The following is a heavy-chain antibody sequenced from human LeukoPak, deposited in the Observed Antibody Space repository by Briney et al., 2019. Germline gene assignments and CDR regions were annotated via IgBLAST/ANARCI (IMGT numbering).Heavy chain of an antibody. Sequence: QTGGSLRLSCAASGFTFSSYAMSWFRQAPRKGGEWVSAIIGIGGSTYYADSVRGRFTISRDNSKNTLYLQMNSLRAEDTAVYYCANSNYYGSGSYYPRFMYWGQGTLVTVSS. D-gene: IGHD3-10*01. CDR3: ANSNYYGSGSYYPRFMY. CDR1: GFTFSSYA. CDR2: IIGIGGST. J-gene: IGHJ4*02. V-gene: IGHV3-23*01.